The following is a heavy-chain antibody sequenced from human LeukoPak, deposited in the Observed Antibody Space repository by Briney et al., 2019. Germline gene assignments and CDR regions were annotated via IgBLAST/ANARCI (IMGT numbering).Heavy chain of an antibody. V-gene: IGHV1-2*02. CDR1: GYIFTGYY. CDR3: AISQAYYMDV. CDR2: INPNSGGT. J-gene: IGHJ6*03. Sequence: ASVKASCTASGYIFTGYYTHSVRQAPGQGLEWMGWINPNSGGTNYAQKFQGRVTMTRYTSSSTAYMELSRLRSDDTSVYYCAISQAYYMDVLGKGTPVTVSS.